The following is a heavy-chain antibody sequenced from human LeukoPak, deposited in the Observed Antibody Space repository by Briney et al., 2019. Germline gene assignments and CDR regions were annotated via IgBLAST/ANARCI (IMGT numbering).Heavy chain of an antibody. CDR3: ARHEGDGYNFDY. D-gene: IGHD5-24*01. CDR1: GGPTRMPY. J-gene: IGHJ4*02. V-gene: IGHV4-59*08. CDR2: IYYSGST. Sequence: SETLSLTCSFSGGPTRMPYGTGFRRPPGRDRDGIGYIYYSGSTNYNPSLKSRVTISVDTSKNQFSLKLTSVTAADTAVYYCARHEGDGYNFDYWGQGTLVTVSS.